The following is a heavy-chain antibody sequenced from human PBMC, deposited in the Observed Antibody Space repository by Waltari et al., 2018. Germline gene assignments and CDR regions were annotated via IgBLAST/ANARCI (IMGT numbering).Heavy chain of an antibody. J-gene: IGHJ4*02. V-gene: IGHV4-31*03. CDR1: GGSISSGGYY. CDR3: ASNLGGYSSSPQFDY. CDR2: IYYSGST. Sequence: QVQLQESGPGLVKPSQTLSLTCTVSGGSISSGGYYWSWIRPHPGKGLEWIGYIYYSGSTYYNPSLKSRVTISVDTSKNQFSLKLSSVTAADTAVYYCASNLGGYSSSPQFDYWGQGTLVTVSS. D-gene: IGHD6-6*01.